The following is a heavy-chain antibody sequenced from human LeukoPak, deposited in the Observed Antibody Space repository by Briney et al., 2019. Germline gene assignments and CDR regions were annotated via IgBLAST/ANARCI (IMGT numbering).Heavy chain of an antibody. J-gene: IGHJ4*02. D-gene: IGHD2-15*01. V-gene: IGHV3-48*01. CDR2: IYSSGTVI. CDR1: GFIFSGYS. Sequence: GGSLRLSCTVSGFIFSGYSMDWVRQAPGKGLEWISYIYSSGTVIQYADSVKGRFTISRDNAKNSLYLQMASLRVEDTGIYYCARDPEDIDYLGQGALVTVSS. CDR3: ARDPEDIDY.